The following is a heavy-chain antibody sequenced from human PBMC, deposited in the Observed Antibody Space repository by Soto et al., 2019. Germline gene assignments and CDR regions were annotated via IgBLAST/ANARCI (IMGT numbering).Heavy chain of an antibody. CDR3: AKAPPSSSWYSPPYYFDY. V-gene: IGHV3-23*01. CDR2: ISGSGGST. Sequence: GGSLRLSCAASGFTFSSYAMSWVRQAPGKGLEWVSAISGSGGSTYYADSVKGRFTISRDNSKNTLYLQMNSLRAEDTAVYYCAKAPPSSSWYSPPYYFDYWGQGTLVTVSS. D-gene: IGHD6-13*01. J-gene: IGHJ4*02. CDR1: GFTFSSYA.